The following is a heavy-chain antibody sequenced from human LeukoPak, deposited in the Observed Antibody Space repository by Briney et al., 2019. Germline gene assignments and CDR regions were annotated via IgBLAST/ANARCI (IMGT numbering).Heavy chain of an antibody. J-gene: IGHJ4*01. CDR1: GYTLTDYY. D-gene: IGHD3-16*01. CDR3: ARGRRILGGPENAGDFFDF. Sequence: ASVKVSCKASGYTLTDYYLHWVRQAPGQGLKWMGWINPNSGATHYAQSFQARVTMTRDTSIASSCMELTGLESDDTAVYYCARGRRILGGPENAGDFFDFWGQGSLVTVSS. CDR2: INPNSGAT. V-gene: IGHV1-2*02.